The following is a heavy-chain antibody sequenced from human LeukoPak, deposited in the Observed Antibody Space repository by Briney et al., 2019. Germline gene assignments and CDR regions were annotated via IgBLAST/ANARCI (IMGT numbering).Heavy chain of an antibody. J-gene: IGHJ5*02. CDR1: GYTFTGYY. Sequence: GASVKVSCKASGYTFTGYYMHWVRQAPGQGLEWMGWINPNSGGTNYAQKFQGRVTMTRDTSISTAYMELSRLRSDDTAVYYCARAAPSREAAHQGWFDPWGQGTLVTVSS. D-gene: IGHD6-6*01. CDR3: ARAAPSREAAHQGWFDP. V-gene: IGHV1-2*02. CDR2: INPNSGGT.